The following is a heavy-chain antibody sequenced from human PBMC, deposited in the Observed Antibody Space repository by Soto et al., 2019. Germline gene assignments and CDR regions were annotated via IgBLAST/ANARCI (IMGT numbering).Heavy chain of an antibody. CDR2: IYHSGST. CDR1: GGSISSSNW. CDR3: ARGRVDTAMVTRRYYYGMDV. D-gene: IGHD5-18*01. V-gene: IGHV4-4*02. Sequence: PSETLSLTCAVSGGSISSSNWWSWVRQPPGKGLEWIGEIYHSGSTNYNPSLKSRVTISVDKSKNQFSLKLSSVTAADTAVYYCARGRVDTAMVTRRYYYGMDVWGQGTTVTVS. J-gene: IGHJ6*02.